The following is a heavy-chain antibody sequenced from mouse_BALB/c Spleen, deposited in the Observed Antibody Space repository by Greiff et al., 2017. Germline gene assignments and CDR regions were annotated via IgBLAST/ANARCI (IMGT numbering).Heavy chain of an antibody. CDR2: INSNGGST. D-gene: IGHD2-2*01. CDR1: GFTFSSYG. Sequence: DVKLVESGGGLVQPGGSLKLSCAASGFTFSSYGMSWVRQTPDKRLELVATINSNGGSTYYPDSVKGRFTISRDNAKNTLYLQMSSLKAEDTAMYYCAREGGYDGYFDYWGQGTTLTVSS. J-gene: IGHJ2*01. CDR3: AREGGYDGYFDY. V-gene: IGHV5-6-3*01.